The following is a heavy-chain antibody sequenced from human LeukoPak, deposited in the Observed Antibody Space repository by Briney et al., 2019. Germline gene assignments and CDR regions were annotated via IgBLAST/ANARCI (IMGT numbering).Heavy chain of an antibody. D-gene: IGHD3-10*01. V-gene: IGHV3-7*01. CDR2: IKQDGSEK. CDR1: GFTFYTFW. CDR3: ARDGGGPLD. J-gene: IGHJ4*02. Sequence: GGSLRLSCEASGFTFYTFWMSWVRQAPGKGLEWVANIKQDGSEKYYLESMRGRFSISRDNAKNSLHLQMNRLRAEDTAVYYCARDGGGPLDWGQGTLVTVSS.